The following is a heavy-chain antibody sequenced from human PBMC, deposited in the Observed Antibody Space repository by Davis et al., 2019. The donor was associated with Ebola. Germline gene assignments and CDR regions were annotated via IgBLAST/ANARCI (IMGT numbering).Heavy chain of an antibody. V-gene: IGHV4-59*12. CDR1: GGSISTYY. J-gene: IGHJ4*02. CDR3: ASQGEGWELGDY. Sequence: PSETLSLTCTVSGGSISTYYWSWIRQPPGKGLEWIGYIYYTGSTNYNPSLKSRVTISVDTSKNQFSLKLSSVTAADTAVYYCASQGEGWELGDYWGQGTLVTVSS. D-gene: IGHD1-26*01. CDR2: IYYTGST.